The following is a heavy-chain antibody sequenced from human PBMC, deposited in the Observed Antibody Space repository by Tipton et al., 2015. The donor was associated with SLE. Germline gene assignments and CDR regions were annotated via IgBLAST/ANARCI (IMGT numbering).Heavy chain of an antibody. J-gene: IGHJ4*02. CDR3: ARDVWQWLDY. CDR2: IYTSGST. Sequence: TLSLTCTVSGGSISSGGYYWSWIRQHPGKGLEWIGRIYTSGSTNYNPSLKSRVTISVDMSKNQFSLKLSSVTAADTAVYYCARDVWQWLDYWGQGTLVTVSS. V-gene: IGHV4-61*02. CDR1: GGSISSGGYY. D-gene: IGHD6-19*01.